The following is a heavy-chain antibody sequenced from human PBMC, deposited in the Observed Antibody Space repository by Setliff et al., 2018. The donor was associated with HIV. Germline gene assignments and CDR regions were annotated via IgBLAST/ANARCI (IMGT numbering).Heavy chain of an antibody. CDR3: ARGDQSSSWYIY. V-gene: IGHV4-59*11. Sequence: SETLSLTCTVSGGSISSHYWSWIRQPPGKGLEWIGHIYYSGSTNYNPSLKSRVTISVDTSKNQFSLKLSSVTAADTAVYYCARGDQSSSWYIYWGQGTLVTVSS. CDR1: GGSISSHY. CDR2: IYYSGST. D-gene: IGHD6-13*01. J-gene: IGHJ4*02.